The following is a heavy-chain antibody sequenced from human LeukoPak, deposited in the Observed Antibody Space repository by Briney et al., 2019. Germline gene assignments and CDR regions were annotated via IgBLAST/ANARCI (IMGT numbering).Heavy chain of an antibody. V-gene: IGHV2-5*02. J-gene: IGHJ5*02. CDR1: GFSLSTSGVG. Sequence: SGPTLVNPTQTLTLTCTFSGFSLSTSGVGVGWIRQPPGKALEWLALIYWDDDKRYSPSLNSRLTITKDTSKNQVVLTMTNMDPVDTATYYCAHPYCSGGSCYGSYWFDPWGQGTLVTVSS. D-gene: IGHD2-15*01. CDR3: AHPYCSGGSCYGSYWFDP. CDR2: IYWDDDK.